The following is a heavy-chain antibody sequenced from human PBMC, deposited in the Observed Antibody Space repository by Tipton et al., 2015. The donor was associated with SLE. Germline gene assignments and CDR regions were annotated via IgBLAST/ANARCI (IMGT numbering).Heavy chain of an antibody. V-gene: IGHV3-74*01. D-gene: IGHD6-13*01. CDR3: AKDGGQQLVT. CDR1: GFTFSSSW. CDR2: INSDGSRT. J-gene: IGHJ5*02. Sequence: SLRLSCLASGFTFSSSWMHLVRQAPGKGLVWVSHINSDGSRTNYADSVKGRFTISRDNSKNTMYLQMNSLRAEDTAVYYCAKDGGQQLVTWGQGTLVNVSS.